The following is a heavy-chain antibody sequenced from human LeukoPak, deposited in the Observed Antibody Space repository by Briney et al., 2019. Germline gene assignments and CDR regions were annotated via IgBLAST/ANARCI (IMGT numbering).Heavy chain of an antibody. V-gene: IGHV1-69*01. CDR2: IIPIFGTA. J-gene: IGHJ4*02. CDR1: GGTFSSYA. D-gene: IGHD3-9*01. CDR3: ERGGYYDILTGYPHPFDY. Sequence: SVKVSCKASGGTFSSYAISWVRQAPGQGLEWMGGIIPIFGTANSAQKFQGRVTITADESTSTAYMELSSLRSEDTAVYYCERGGYYDILTGYPHPFDYWGQGTLVTVSS.